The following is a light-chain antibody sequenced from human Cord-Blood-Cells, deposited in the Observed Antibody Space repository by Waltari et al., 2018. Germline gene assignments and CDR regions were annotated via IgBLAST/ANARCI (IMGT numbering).Light chain of an antibody. CDR1: QSVSSN. V-gene: IGKV3-15*01. CDR3: QQYNNWPYT. CDR2: GAS. J-gene: IGKJ2*01. Sequence: EIVMTHSPATLSVSPGERATLSCRASQSVSSNLAWYQQKPGQAPRLLIYGASTRATGIPARFSGSGSGTEFTLTISSLQSEDCAVYYCQQYNNWPYTFGQGTKLEIK.